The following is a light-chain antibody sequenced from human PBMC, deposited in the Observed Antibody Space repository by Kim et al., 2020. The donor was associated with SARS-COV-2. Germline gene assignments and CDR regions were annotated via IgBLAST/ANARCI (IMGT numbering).Light chain of an antibody. CDR3: QSYDTSLSGSV. CDR2: GNN. Sequence: QRVTISCTGSSSNIGAGYDVNWYQQLPGTAPKLLIYGNNNRPSGVPDRFSDSKSGTSASLAITGPQAVDEADYYCQSYDTSLSGSVFGGGTQLTVL. J-gene: IGLJ2*01. CDR1: SSNIGAGYD. V-gene: IGLV1-40*01.